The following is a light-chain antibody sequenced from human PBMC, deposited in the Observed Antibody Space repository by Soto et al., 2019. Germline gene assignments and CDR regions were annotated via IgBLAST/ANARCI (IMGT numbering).Light chain of an antibody. J-gene: IGKJ1*01. V-gene: IGKV1-5*03. CDR3: QQYVNYPWT. Sequence: DIPMTQSPSTLSASVVDRVTITCRANQRISSWLAWYQLKPGKAPKLLIYKASNLESGVPPRFSGSGSGTEFTLTISSLQHEDFATYYCQQYVNYPWTFGPGTKVDIK. CDR1: QRISSW. CDR2: KAS.